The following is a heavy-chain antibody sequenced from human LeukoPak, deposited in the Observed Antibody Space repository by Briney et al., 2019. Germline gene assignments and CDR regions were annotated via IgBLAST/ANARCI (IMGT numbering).Heavy chain of an antibody. D-gene: IGHD1/OR15-1a*01. J-gene: IGHJ6*03. CDR3: ATDRQLPELEHRSYYYYYYMDV. CDR2: IKQDGSEK. CDR1: GFTFSSYW. V-gene: IGHV3-7*01. Sequence: PGGSLRLSCAASGFTFSSYWMSWVRQAPGKGLEWVANIKQDGSEKYYVDSVKGRFTISRDNAKNSLYLQMNSLRAEDTAVYYCATDRQLPELEHRSYYYYYYMDVWGKGTTVTVSS.